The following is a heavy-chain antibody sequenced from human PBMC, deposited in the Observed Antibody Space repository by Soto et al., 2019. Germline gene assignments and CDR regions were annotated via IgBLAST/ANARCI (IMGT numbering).Heavy chain of an antibody. Sequence: EVQLVETGGGLILPGGSLRLSCVVSGISVSSNYMSWVRQAPGKGLEWVSLLYSGGTTYYADSVKGRFTISRDNSKNTLFLQMNSLKTEDTAVYYCARGQQVTMNRGVQGFDLWGQGTLVTVSS. V-gene: IGHV3-53*02. D-gene: IGHD3-10*01. CDR1: GISVSSNY. CDR3: ARGQQVTMNRGVQGFDL. CDR2: LYSGGTT. J-gene: IGHJ4*02.